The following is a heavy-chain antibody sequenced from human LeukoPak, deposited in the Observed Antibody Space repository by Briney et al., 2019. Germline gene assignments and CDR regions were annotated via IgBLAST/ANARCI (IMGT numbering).Heavy chain of an antibody. V-gene: IGHV3-23*01. CDR3: ASHAHDYDSSGYFDS. D-gene: IGHD3-22*01. J-gene: IGHJ4*02. CDR2: ISVSGGSE. CDR1: RLTFNSNA. Sequence: PGGSLRLSCVVSRLTFNSNAMYWVRQAPGKGLEGFSGISVSGGSEYYADSVKGRFSVSRDNSKHMVYLQMNSLRAEDTAVYFCASHAHDYDSSGYFDSWGQGALVTVSS.